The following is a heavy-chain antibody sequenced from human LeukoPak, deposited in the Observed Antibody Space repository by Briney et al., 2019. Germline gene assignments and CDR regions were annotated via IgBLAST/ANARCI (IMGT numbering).Heavy chain of an antibody. V-gene: IGHV4-31*03. J-gene: IGHJ4*02. CDR3: ARVLGSLLWFGEVDY. D-gene: IGHD3-10*01. CDR1: GGSISSGGYY. Sequence: SQTLSLTCTVSGGSISSGGYYWSWIRQHPGKGLEWIGYIYYSGSTYYNPSLKSRVTISVDTSKNQFSLKLSSVTAADTAVYYCARVLGSLLWFGEVDYWGQGTLVTVSS. CDR2: IYYSGST.